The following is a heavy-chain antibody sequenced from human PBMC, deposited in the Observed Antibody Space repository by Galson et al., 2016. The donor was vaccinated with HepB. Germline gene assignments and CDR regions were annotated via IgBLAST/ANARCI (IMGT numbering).Heavy chain of an antibody. V-gene: IGHV3-48*03. Sequence: SLRLSCAASGFTFSRYEMNWVRQAPGKGLEWVSYISSSGTTIYYADSVKGGFTIPRDNAKNSLVRQMNSLRAEDTAVYYCAREPVRLDDLLTGPPKNPDYWGQGTLVTVSS. CDR3: AREPVRLDDLLTGPPKNPDY. J-gene: IGHJ4*02. D-gene: IGHD3-9*01. CDR1: GFTFSRYE. CDR2: ISSSGTTI.